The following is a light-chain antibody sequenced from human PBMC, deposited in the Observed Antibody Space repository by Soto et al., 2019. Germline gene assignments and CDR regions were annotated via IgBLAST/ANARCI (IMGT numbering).Light chain of an antibody. CDR3: QQYGDSIT. CDR1: QDVRSSY. V-gene: IGKV3-20*01. Sequence: EPVLTQSPGILSLSPGQRPSFSRMLCQDVRSSYLAWYQHIPGQAPRLLIYATSTSVTGIPDRFSGSVSGTDFTLTINRLEAEDFAVYHCQQYGDSITFGGGTRVDIK. J-gene: IGKJ4*01. CDR2: ATS.